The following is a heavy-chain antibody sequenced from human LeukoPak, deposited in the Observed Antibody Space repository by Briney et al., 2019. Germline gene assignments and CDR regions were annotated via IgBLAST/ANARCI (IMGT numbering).Heavy chain of an antibody. CDR3: ARLTAARYYYYYYYMDV. D-gene: IGHD6-6*01. V-gene: IGHV4-4*09. CDR2: IYTSGST. J-gene: IGHJ6*03. CDR1: GGSISSYY. Sequence: SETLPLTCTVSGGSISSYYWSWIRQPPGKGLEWIGYIYTSGSTNYNPSLKSRVTISVDTSKNQFSLKLSSVTAADTAVYYCARLTAARYYYYYYYMDVWGKGTTVTVS.